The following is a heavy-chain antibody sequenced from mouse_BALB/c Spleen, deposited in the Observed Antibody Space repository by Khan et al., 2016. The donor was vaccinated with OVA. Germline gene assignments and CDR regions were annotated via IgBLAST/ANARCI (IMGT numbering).Heavy chain of an antibody. V-gene: IGHV1S136*01. CDR3: ARDYGSSFCFAY. J-gene: IGHJ3*01. CDR2: INPYNDGT. CDR1: GYTFTNYI. D-gene: IGHD1-1*01. Sequence: VQLKESGPELVKPGASVKMSCKASGYTFTNYIIHWVKQKPGQGLEWIGYINPYNDGTKYNEKFKGKATLTSDKSSSTAYMELSGQTSVDSAVYYSARDYGSSFCFAYWVQGTLFTVSA.